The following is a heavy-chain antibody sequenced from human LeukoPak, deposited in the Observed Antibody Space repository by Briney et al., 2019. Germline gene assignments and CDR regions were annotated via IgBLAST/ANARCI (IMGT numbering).Heavy chain of an antibody. CDR3: VKVGSNYGDPKDY. V-gene: IGHV3-23*01. CDR1: GFIFSSYA. Sequence: GGSLRLSCAASGFIFSSYAMSWVRQAPGKGLEWVSTISGGGDYTFYADSVKGRFTVSRDNSKNTLFVQMNSLRADDPAVYYCVKVGSNYGDPKDYWGQGTLVSVTS. J-gene: IGHJ4*02. CDR2: ISGGGDYT. D-gene: IGHD4-17*01.